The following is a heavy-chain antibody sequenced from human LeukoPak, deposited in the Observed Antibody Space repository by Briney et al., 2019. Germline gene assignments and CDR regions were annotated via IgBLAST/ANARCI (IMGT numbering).Heavy chain of an antibody. CDR3: VYYDSSGYYYGRLRY. D-gene: IGHD3-22*01. Sequence: GGSLRLSCAASGFTFSSYAMSWVRQAPGKGLEWVSGISATGDATLYADSVRGRFTIARDNSKNTLYLHMDSLRADDTAVYFCVYYDSSGYYYGRLRYWGQGTPVSVSS. J-gene: IGHJ4*02. CDR2: ISATGDAT. CDR1: GFTFSSYA. V-gene: IGHV3-23*01.